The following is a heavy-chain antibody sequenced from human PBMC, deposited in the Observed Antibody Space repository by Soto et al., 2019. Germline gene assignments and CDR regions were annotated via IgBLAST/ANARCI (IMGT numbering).Heavy chain of an antibody. Sequence: ASVKVSCKASGGTFSSYAISWVRQAPGQGLEWMGGIIPIFGTANYAQKFQGRVTITADESTSTAYMELSSLRSEDTAVYYCARDRVTIFGVVIRHFDYWGQGTLVTVS. CDR1: GGTFSSYA. V-gene: IGHV1-69*13. CDR3: ARDRVTIFGVVIRHFDY. J-gene: IGHJ4*02. D-gene: IGHD3-3*01. CDR2: IIPIFGTA.